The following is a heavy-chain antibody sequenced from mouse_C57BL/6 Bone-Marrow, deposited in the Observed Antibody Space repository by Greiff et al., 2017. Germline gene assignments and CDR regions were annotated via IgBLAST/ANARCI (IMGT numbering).Heavy chain of an antibody. CDR1: GFTFSNYW. V-gene: IGHV6-3*01. J-gene: IGHJ4*01. Sequence: EVKLQESGGGLVQPGGSMKLSCVASGFTFSNYWMNWVRQSPEKGLEWVAQIRLKSDNYATHYAESVKGRFTISRDDSKSSVYLQMNNLRAEDTGIYYCTGLPLLLPLYYYAMDYWGQGTSVTVSS. D-gene: IGHD1-1*01. CDR3: TGLPLLLPLYYYAMDY. CDR2: IRLKSDNYAT.